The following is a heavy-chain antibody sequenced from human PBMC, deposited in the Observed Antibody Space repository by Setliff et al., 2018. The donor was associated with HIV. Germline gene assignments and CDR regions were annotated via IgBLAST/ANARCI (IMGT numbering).Heavy chain of an antibody. CDR3: ARDSSTSSGVVWFDP. CDR2: ISSSSSYI. D-gene: IGHD2-2*01. V-gene: IGHV3-21*01. J-gene: IGHJ5*02. Sequence: GGSLRLSCVASGFTFSSYSMNWVRQAPGKGLEWVSSISSSSSYIKYAQTVKGRFAISRDNAKNSLSLLMTSLRADDTAVYYCARDSSTSSGVVWFDPWGQGTLVTVSS. CDR1: GFTFSSYS.